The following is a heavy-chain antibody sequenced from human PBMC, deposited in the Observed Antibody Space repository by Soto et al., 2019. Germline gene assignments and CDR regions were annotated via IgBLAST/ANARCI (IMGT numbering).Heavy chain of an antibody. CDR3: ARSGNYRLDC. D-gene: IGHD1-26*01. CDR2: ISTSGSSI. J-gene: IGHJ4*02. CDR1: GFTFGASA. Sequence: GGSLRLSCAASGFTFGASALQWVRQAPGKGLEWISYISTSGSSIYYADSVKGRFTISRDNAKNSLYLQMNSLRAEDTALYYCARSGNYRLDCWGQGTLVTVSS. V-gene: IGHV3-48*01.